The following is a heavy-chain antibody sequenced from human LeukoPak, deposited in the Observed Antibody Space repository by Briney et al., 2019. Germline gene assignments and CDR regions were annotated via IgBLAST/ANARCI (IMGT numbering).Heavy chain of an antibody. D-gene: IGHD2-15*01. CDR2: IWYDGSNK. J-gene: IGHJ6*02. CDR1: GFTFSSYG. Sequence: GGSLRLSCAASGFTFSSYGMHWVRQAPGKGLEWVAVIWYDGSNKYYAASVKGRFTISRDNSKNTLYLQMNSLRAEDTAVYYCARDAVGVVTTHYYYGMDVWGQGTTVTVSS. V-gene: IGHV3-33*01. CDR3: ARDAVGVVTTHYYYGMDV.